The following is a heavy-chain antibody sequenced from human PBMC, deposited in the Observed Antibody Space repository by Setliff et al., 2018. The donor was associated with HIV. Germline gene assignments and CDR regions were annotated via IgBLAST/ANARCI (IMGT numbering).Heavy chain of an antibody. Sequence: PGGSLRLSCTASGFTFGDYAMSWVRQAPGKGLEWVGFIRSKAYGGTTEYAASVKGRFTISRDDSKSIAYLQMNSLKTEDTAVYYCTRESGRSWEHLYYFDYWGQGTLVTVSS. V-gene: IGHV3-49*04. J-gene: IGHJ4*02. CDR1: GFTFGDYA. CDR2: IRSKAYGGTT. CDR3: TRESGRSWEHLYYFDY. D-gene: IGHD1-26*01.